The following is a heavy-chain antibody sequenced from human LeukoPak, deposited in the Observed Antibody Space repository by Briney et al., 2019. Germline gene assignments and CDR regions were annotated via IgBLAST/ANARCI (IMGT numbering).Heavy chain of an antibody. CDR2: ITASGTAM. J-gene: IGHJ4*02. D-gene: IGHD1-26*01. CDR1: GFTFSSYS. V-gene: IGHV3-48*02. Sequence: GSLKLSCAASGFTFSSYSMNWVRQAPGKGLEWVSHITASGTAMFYADSVKGRFTISRDNAKNSLYLQMNSLRDEDTAVYYCASSGSYRFDYWGQGTLVTVSS. CDR3: ASSGSYRFDY.